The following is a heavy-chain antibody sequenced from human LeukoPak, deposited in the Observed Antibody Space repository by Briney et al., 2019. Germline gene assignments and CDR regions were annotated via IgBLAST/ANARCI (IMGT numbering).Heavy chain of an antibody. CDR3: ARDSYGSSGYYYVSDY. J-gene: IGHJ4*02. Sequence: PGGSLRLSCAASEFTFSTYSMNWVRQAPGKGLEWVSYISYSSSAIYYADSVKGRFTISRDNAKNSLYLRMNSLRDEDTAVYYCARDSYGSSGYYYVSDYWGQGTLVTVSS. CDR2: ISYSSSAI. D-gene: IGHD3-22*01. CDR1: EFTFSTYS. V-gene: IGHV3-48*02.